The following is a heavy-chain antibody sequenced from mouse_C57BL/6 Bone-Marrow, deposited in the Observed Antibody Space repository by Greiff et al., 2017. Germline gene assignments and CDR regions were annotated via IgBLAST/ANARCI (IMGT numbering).Heavy chain of an antibody. CDR1: GYTFTSYT. CDR3: ARIYYDYDGFAY. V-gene: IGHV1-4*01. CDR2: INPSSGYT. D-gene: IGHD2-4*01. Sequence: QVQLQQSGAELARPGASVKMSCKASGYTFTSYTMHWVKQRPGQGLEWIGYINPSSGYTKYNQKFKDKATLTADKSSSTAYMQLCSLTSEDSAVYYCARIYYDYDGFAYWGQGTLVTVSA. J-gene: IGHJ3*01.